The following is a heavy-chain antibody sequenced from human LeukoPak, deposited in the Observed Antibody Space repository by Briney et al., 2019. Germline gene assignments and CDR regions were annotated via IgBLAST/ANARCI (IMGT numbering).Heavy chain of an antibody. CDR2: MNPNSGNT. V-gene: IGHV1-8*01. D-gene: IGHD6-19*01. J-gene: IGHJ3*02. CDR1: GYTFTSYD. Sequence: GASVKVSCKASGYTFTSYDINWVRQATGQGLEWMGWMNPNSGNTGYAQKFQGRVTMTRNTSISTAYMELSSLRSEDTAVYYCARVGYSSGSDAFDIWGQGTMVTVSS. CDR3: ARVGYSSGSDAFDI.